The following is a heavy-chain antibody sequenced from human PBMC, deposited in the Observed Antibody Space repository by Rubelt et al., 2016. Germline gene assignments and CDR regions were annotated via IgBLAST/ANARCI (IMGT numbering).Heavy chain of an antibody. D-gene: IGHD5-24*01. CDR2: INPTGGST. V-gene: IGHV1-46*01. Sequence: QVQLVQSGAEVKKPGASVKVSCKASGYTFTSYYMHWVRQAPGQGLEWMGIINPTGGSTSYARKSQGGVTMTRETSTSPVYVELSSLRSEDTAVYYCARTKTVEMATIPLAYWGQGTLVTVSS. CDR3: ARTKTVEMATIPLAY. J-gene: IGHJ4*02. CDR1: GYTFTSYY.